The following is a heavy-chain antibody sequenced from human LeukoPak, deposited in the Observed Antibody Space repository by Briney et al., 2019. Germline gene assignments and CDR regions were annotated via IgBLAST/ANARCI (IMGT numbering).Heavy chain of an antibody. V-gene: IGHV1-2*06. CDR2: INPNSGGT. CDR1: GGTFSSYT. Sequence: ASVKGSCKASGGTFSSYTISWVRQAPGQGLEWMGRINPNSGGTIYAQKFQGRVTMTRDTSISTAYMELSRLRSDDTAVYYCTSHYYDSSGQHDDWGQGTLVTVSS. CDR3: TSHYYDSSGQHDD. J-gene: IGHJ4*02. D-gene: IGHD3-22*01.